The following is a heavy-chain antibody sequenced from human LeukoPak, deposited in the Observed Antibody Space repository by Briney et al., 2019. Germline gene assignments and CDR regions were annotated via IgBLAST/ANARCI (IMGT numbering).Heavy chain of an antibody. Sequence: GGSLRLSCAASGFTFSSYAMSWVRQAPGKGLEWVSAMSGRGGSTYYADSVKGRFTISRDNSKNTLYLQMNSLRAEDTAVYYCAKEPLSGYSSSWFRGGDWFDPWGQGTLVTVSS. D-gene: IGHD6-13*01. CDR3: AKEPLSGYSSSWFRGGDWFDP. CDR1: GFTFSSYA. CDR2: MSGRGGST. J-gene: IGHJ5*02. V-gene: IGHV3-23*01.